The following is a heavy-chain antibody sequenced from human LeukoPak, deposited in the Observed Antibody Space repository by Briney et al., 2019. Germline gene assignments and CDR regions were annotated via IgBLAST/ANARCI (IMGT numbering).Heavy chain of an antibody. J-gene: IGHJ4*02. Sequence: ESPLVSSKGAGYSFTNYWSAWVRQMPGKGLEWMGIIYPGDSDTRYSPSFQGQVTISADKSISTAYLQWSSLEASDTAMYYCARPGTDYWGQGTLVTVSS. CDR3: ARPGTDY. V-gene: IGHV5-51*01. CDR2: IYPGDSDT. CDR1: GYSFTNYW. D-gene: IGHD1-1*01.